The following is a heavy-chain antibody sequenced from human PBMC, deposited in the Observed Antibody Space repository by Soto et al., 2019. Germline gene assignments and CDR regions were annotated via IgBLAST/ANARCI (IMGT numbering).Heavy chain of an antibody. CDR3: VKRSGQSNGWGCFDI. CDR1: GFTFSSYG. CDR2: ISYDGNYK. Sequence: GGSLRLSCAASGFTFSSYGMHWVRQAPGKGLEWVAIISYDGNYKHHADSVKGRFTISRDNSKNTVDLQMNSLRAEGTAVYYCVKRSGQSNGWGCFDIWGQGAMV. V-gene: IGHV3-30*18. D-gene: IGHD3-10*01. J-gene: IGHJ3*02.